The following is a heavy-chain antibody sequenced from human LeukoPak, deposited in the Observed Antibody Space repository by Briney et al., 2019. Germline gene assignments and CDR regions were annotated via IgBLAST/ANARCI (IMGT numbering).Heavy chain of an antibody. Sequence: SETLSLTCTVSGGSISSYYWSWIRQPARKGLEWIGRIYTSGSTNYNPSLKSRVTMSVDTSKNQFSLKLSSVTAADTAVYYCARLLFSGSYPQPMGYYYYMDVWGKGTTVTVSS. CDR2: IYTSGST. CDR1: GGSISSYY. V-gene: IGHV4-4*07. J-gene: IGHJ6*03. D-gene: IGHD1-26*01. CDR3: ARLLFSGSYPQPMGYYYYMDV.